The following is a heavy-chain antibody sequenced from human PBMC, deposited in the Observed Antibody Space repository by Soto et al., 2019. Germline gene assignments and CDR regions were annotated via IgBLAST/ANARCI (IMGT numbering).Heavy chain of an antibody. CDR1: GFTFSNHY. J-gene: IGHJ3*01. Sequence: EVQLVESGGGLVQPGGSLRLSCAASGFTFSNHYMDWVRQAPGKGLEWVGRIRNKANSSFIQYGASVKGRFIISRDDSHNSPYLQMNSVNTEDTALYYCVRVRLSGPRAGKVYDFWGQGTMVTVSS. V-gene: IGHV3-72*01. D-gene: IGHD3-10*01. CDR2: IRNKANSSFI. CDR3: VRVRLSGPRAGKVYDF.